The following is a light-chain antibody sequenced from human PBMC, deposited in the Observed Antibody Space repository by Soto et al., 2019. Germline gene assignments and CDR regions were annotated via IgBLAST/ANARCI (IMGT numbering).Light chain of an antibody. J-gene: IGLJ1*01. CDR3: SSYTGRSTFV. Sequence: QSVLTQPASVSGSPGQSITISCSGTSVGDYDYVSWYQQHQGKVPKLMNYDVNNRPSGVSNRFSGSKSGNTASLTISGLQSEDEADYYCSSYTGRSTFVFATGTKLTVL. V-gene: IGLV2-14*01. CDR1: SVGDYDY. CDR2: DVN.